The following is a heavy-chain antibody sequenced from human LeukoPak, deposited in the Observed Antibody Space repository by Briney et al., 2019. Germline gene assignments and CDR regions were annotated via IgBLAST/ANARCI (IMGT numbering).Heavy chain of an antibody. CDR3: ARDLALGYCSSTSCPNYYYYYMDV. D-gene: IGHD2-2*01. CDR2: IYYSGST. Sequence: PSETLSLTCTVSGGSISSSSYYWGWIRQPPGKGLEWIGSIYYSGSTNYNPSLKSRVTMSVDTSKNQFSLKLSSVTAADTAVYYCARDLALGYCSSTSCPNYYYYYMDVWGKGTTVTVSS. CDR1: GGSISSSSYY. V-gene: IGHV4-39*07. J-gene: IGHJ6*03.